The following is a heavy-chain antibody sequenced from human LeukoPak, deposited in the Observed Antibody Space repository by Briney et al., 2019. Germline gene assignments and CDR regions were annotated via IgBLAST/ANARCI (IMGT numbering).Heavy chain of an antibody. CDR2: INPSGGST. J-gene: IGHJ6*03. V-gene: IGHV1-46*01. D-gene: IGHD2-15*01. CDR3: AKSEMYCYGGICYPFYYMDV. Sequence: ASVKVSCKASGYTFTSYYMHWVRQAPGQGLEWMGIINPSGGSTSYAQKFQGRVTMTRDMSTSTVYMELSSLRSEDTAVYYCAKSEMYCYGGICYPFYYMDVWGKGTTVTVSS. CDR1: GYTFTSYY.